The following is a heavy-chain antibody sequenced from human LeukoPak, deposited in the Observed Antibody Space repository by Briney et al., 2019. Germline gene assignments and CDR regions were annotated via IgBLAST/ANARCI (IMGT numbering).Heavy chain of an antibody. CDR2: IKEDGSEK. V-gene: IGHV3-7*03. D-gene: IGHD4-17*01. Sequence: GGSLRLSCAASGFAFSSYWMSWVRQAPGKGLEWVANIKEDGSEKYYADSVKGRFTISRDNSKNILYLQMNSLRGEDTAVYYCAKDPNGDYLGAFQFQRWGQGTLVTVSS. J-gene: IGHJ1*01. CDR1: GFAFSSYW. CDR3: AKDPNGDYLGAFQFQR.